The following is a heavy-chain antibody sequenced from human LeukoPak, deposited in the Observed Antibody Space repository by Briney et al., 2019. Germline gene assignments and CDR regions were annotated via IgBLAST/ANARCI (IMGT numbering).Heavy chain of an antibody. V-gene: IGHV3-30*02. CDR3: AKGKWYFDY. D-gene: IGHD1-26*01. Sequence: GGSLRLSCAASGFTFSSNGMHWVRQAPGKGLEWVAFIRHDGSEKYYGGSVKGRFTISRDNSKNTLYLQMNSLRVEDTAVYYCAKGKWYFDYWGQGTLVTVSS. CDR2: IRHDGSEK. J-gene: IGHJ4*02. CDR1: GFTFSSNG.